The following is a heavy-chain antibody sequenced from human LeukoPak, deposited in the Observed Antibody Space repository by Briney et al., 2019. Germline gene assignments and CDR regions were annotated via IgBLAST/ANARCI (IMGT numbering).Heavy chain of an antibody. Sequence: PGGSLRLSCAASGFTFSYYSMNWVRQAPGKGLEWVGRIKSKTDGGATHYAAPVKGRFTISRDDSKNTLYLQMNSLKTEDTAVYYCTTEAYYYDSGAIKYFDYWGQGTLVTVSS. CDR3: TTEAYYYDSGAIKYFDY. CDR2: IKSKTDGGAT. J-gene: IGHJ4*02. D-gene: IGHD3-22*01. CDR1: GFTFSYYS. V-gene: IGHV3-15*01.